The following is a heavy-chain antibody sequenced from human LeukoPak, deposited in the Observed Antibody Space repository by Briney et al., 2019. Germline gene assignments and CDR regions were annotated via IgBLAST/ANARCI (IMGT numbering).Heavy chain of an antibody. D-gene: IGHD4-17*01. Sequence: GGSLRLSCAASGFTFSSYAMSWVRQAPGKGLEWVSAISGSGGSTYYADSVKGRFTISRDNSKNTLYLQMNSLRAEDTAVYYCAKDTYGDYAWGNFQHWGQGTLVTVSS. J-gene: IGHJ1*01. CDR1: GFTFSSYA. CDR3: AKDTYGDYAWGNFQH. CDR2: ISGSGGST. V-gene: IGHV3-23*01.